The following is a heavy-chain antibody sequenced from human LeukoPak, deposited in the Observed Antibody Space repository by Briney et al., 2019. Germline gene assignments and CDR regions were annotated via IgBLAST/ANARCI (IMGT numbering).Heavy chain of an antibody. CDR1: GFTFSTYR. Sequence: GGSLRLSCAASGFTFSTYRMSWVRQAPGKGLEWVANIRQDGSETYYVDSAKGRFTISRDNAKNSLYMQLNSLTAEDTAVYYCARDREQLGYYYYYGMDVWGQGTTVTVSS. J-gene: IGHJ6*02. D-gene: IGHD6-13*01. V-gene: IGHV3-7*01. CDR2: IRQDGSET. CDR3: ARDREQLGYYYYYGMDV.